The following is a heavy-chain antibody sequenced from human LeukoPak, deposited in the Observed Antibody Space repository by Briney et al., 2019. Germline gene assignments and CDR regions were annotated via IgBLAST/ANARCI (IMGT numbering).Heavy chain of an antibody. V-gene: IGHV1-69*04. CDR1: GGTFSSYA. D-gene: IGHD2-21*02. Sequence: ASVKVSCKASGGTFSSYAISWLRQAPGQGLEWMGRIIPILGIANYAQKFQGRVTITADKSTSTAYMELSSLGSEDTAVYYCARGVEYCGGDCHGYWGQGTLVTVSS. CDR3: ARGVEYCGGDCHGY. CDR2: IIPILGIA. J-gene: IGHJ4*02.